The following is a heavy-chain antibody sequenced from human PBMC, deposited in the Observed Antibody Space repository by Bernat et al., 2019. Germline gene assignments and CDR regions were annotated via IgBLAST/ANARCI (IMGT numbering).Heavy chain of an antibody. Sequence: QVQLVESGGGVVQPGRSLRLSCAASGFTFISYGMPWVLQPPGNGLEWVAVISYDGSNKYYADSVKGRFTISRDNSKNTLYLQMNSRRAEDTAVYYCSKVPGRQRARGYNWFDPWGQGTLVTVSS. V-gene: IGHV3-30*18. CDR2: ISYDGSNK. D-gene: IGHD5-24*01. CDR3: SKVPGRQRARGYNWFDP. CDR1: GFTFISYG. J-gene: IGHJ5*02.